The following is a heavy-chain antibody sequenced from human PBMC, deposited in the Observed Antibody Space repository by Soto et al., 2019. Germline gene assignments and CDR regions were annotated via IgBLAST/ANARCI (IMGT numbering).Heavy chain of an antibody. CDR3: ARESGDGYNRIDY. V-gene: IGHV4-31*03. D-gene: IGHD5-12*01. J-gene: IGHJ4*02. Sequence: QVQLQESGPGLVKPSQTLSLTCTVSGGSISSGAYYWSWIRQHPGKGLEWIGYIYYSGSTYYNPSLKSRVTISVDTSKNQFSLRLSSVTAADTAVYYCARESGDGYNRIDYWGQGTLVTVSS. CDR2: IYYSGST. CDR1: GGSISSGAYY.